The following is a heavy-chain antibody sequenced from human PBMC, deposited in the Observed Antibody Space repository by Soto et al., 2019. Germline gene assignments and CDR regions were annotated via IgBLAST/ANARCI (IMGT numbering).Heavy chain of an antibody. D-gene: IGHD3-10*01. Sequence: VHLVQSGAELKNPGASVKVSCKASGYIFTNFPIHWVRQAPGQRLEWMGWINAANGDTGYSQKFQGRVTFTRDTSASIVYMEMSSLISEDTAVYYCARKDYYGSGCYYFDYWGQGTLVTVSS. J-gene: IGHJ4*02. V-gene: IGHV1-3*01. CDR3: ARKDYYGSGCYYFDY. CDR2: INAANGDT. CDR1: GYIFTNFP.